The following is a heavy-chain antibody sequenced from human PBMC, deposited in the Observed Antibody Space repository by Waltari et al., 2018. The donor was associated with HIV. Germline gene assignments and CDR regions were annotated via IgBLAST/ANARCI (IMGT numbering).Heavy chain of an antibody. V-gene: IGHV3-30-3*01. CDR2: ISYDRNNK. J-gene: IGHJ4*02. D-gene: IGHD2-15*01. Sequence: QVQLVESGGGVVQPGRSLRLSCAASGFIFSNYAMHWVRQAPGKGLEWVAVISYDRNNKYYADSVKGRFTISRDNSKNTLYLQMNSLRAEDTAVYYCAREGFCSGGSCYTGFDYWGQGTLVTVSS. CDR1: GFIFSNYA. CDR3: AREGFCSGGSCYTGFDY.